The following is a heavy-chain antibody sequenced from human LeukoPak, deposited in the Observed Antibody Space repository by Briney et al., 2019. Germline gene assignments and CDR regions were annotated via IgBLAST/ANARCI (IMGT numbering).Heavy chain of an antibody. D-gene: IGHD1-26*01. Sequence: SETLSLTCTVSGGSISSYYRSWIRQPPGKGLEWIGYIYYSGSTNYNPSLKSRVTISVDTSKNQFSLKLSSVTAADTAVYYCARGPMGATTKVFDYWGQGTLVTVSS. CDR1: GGSISSYY. CDR3: ARGPMGATTKVFDY. J-gene: IGHJ4*02. V-gene: IGHV4-59*01. CDR2: IYYSGST.